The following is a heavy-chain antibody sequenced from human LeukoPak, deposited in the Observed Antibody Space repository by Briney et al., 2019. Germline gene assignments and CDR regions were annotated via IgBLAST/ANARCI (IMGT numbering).Heavy chain of an antibody. CDR2: VYHDGST. V-gene: IGHV4-39*07. CDR3: ASASSSWSFQDY. D-gene: IGHD6-13*01. J-gene: IGHJ4*02. Sequence: SETLSLTCTVSGGSINSGPYYWAWIRQTPEKGLEWIGTVYHDGSTNYNPSLKSRVTMSVDTSKNQFSLKLSSVTAADTAVYYCASASSSWSFQDYWGQGTLVTVSS. CDR1: GGSINSGPYY.